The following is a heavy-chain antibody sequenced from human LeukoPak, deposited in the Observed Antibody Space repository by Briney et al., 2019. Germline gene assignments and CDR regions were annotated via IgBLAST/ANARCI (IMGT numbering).Heavy chain of an antibody. CDR1: GGSISSSSYY. J-gene: IGHJ4*02. Sequence: SETLSLTCTVSGGSISSSSYYWGWIRQPPGKGLEWIGSIYYSGSTYYNPSLKSRVTISVDTSKNQFSLKLSSVTAADTAVYYCASFLEGFDYWGQGTLVSVSS. CDR3: ASFLEGFDY. CDR2: IYYSGST. D-gene: IGHD3-3*01. V-gene: IGHV4-39*07.